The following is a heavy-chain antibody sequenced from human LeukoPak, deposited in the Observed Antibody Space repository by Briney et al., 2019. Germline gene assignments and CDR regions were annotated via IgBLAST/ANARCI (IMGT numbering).Heavy chain of an antibody. Sequence: GGSLRLSCAASGFTSSSYAMPWVRQAPGKGLEWVAVISYDGSNKYYADSVKGRFTISRDNSKNTLYLQMNSLRAEDTAVYYCARAPISYGSGSYYFDYWGQGTLVTVSS. V-gene: IGHV3-30-3*01. CDR3: ARAPISYGSGSYYFDY. CDR2: ISYDGSNK. J-gene: IGHJ4*02. CDR1: GFTSSSYA. D-gene: IGHD3-10*01.